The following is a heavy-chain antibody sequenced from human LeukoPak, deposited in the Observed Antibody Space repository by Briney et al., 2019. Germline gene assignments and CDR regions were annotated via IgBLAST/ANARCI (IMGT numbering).Heavy chain of an antibody. Sequence: GGSLRLSCAASGFTFSSYSMNWVRQAPGKGLEWVSSISSSSSYIYYAGSVKGRFTISRDNAKNSLYLQMNSLRAEDTAVYYCARGCSSTSCSMSFDYWGQGTLVTVSS. CDR2: ISSSSSYI. D-gene: IGHD2-2*01. J-gene: IGHJ4*02. V-gene: IGHV3-21*01. CDR3: ARGCSSTSCSMSFDY. CDR1: GFTFSSYS.